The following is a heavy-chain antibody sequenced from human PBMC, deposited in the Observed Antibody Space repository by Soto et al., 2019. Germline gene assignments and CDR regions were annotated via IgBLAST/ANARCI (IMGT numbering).Heavy chain of an antibody. D-gene: IGHD2-2*01. CDR1: GGSISSGGYY. V-gene: IGHV4-31*03. CDR2: IYYSGST. CDR3: ARVVPAALPVWWFDP. J-gene: IGHJ5*02. Sequence: SETLSLTCTVSGGSISSGGYYWSWIRQHPGKGLEWIGYIYYSGSTYYNPSLKSRVTISVDTSKNQFSLKLSSVTAADTAVYYCARVVPAALPVWWFDPWGQGTLVTVSS.